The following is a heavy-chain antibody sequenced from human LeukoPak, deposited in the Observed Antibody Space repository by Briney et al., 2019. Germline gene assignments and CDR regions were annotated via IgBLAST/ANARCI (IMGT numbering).Heavy chain of an antibody. CDR1: GGTFSSYT. Sequence: SVKVSCKASGGTFSSYTISWVRQAPGQGLEWMGRIIPILGIANYAQKFQGRVTITADKSTSTAYMELSSLRSEDTAVYYCARYRRRYYDSSGYYNYGMDVWGQGTTVTVSS. CDR3: ARYRRRYYDSSGYYNYGMDV. V-gene: IGHV1-69*02. CDR2: IIPILGIA. D-gene: IGHD3-22*01. J-gene: IGHJ6*02.